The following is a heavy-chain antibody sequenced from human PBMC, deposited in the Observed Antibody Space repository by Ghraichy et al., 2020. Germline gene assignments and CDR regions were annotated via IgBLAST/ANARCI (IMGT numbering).Heavy chain of an antibody. CDR2: VYYIGST. CDR3: ARHLANWGSPEYYFDS. V-gene: IGHV4-39*01. J-gene: IGHJ4*02. D-gene: IGHD1-14*01. CDR1: GGSISSSTYY. Sequence: SETLSLTFTVSGGSISSSTYYWGWIRQPPGKGLEWIGSVYYIGSTFYTPSLKSRVTISVATSKNQFSLRLSSVTAADTAVYYCARHLANWGSPEYYFDSWGQGTLVTVSS.